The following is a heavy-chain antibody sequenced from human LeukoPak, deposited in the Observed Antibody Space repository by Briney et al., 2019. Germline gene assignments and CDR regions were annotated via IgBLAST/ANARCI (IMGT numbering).Heavy chain of an antibody. V-gene: IGHV5-51*01. J-gene: IGHJ4*02. CDR2: IYPGDSDT. CDR3: ARQYSSSWYYFDY. Sequence: GESLKISCKGSGYSFTSYWIGWVRQMPGKGLEWMGIIYPGDSDTRYSPSFQGQVTISADKSISTAYLQWSSLRASDTAMYYCARQYSSSWYYFDYWGQGTLVTVSS. D-gene: IGHD6-13*01. CDR1: GYSFTSYW.